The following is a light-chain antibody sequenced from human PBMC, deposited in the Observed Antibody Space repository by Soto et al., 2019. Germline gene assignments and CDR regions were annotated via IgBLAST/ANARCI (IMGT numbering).Light chain of an antibody. Sequence: EIVLAQAPGSLSFSRGESAALSGRGSQSVSSSYLAWYQQKPGQAPRLLIYGASNRAAGIPDRFSGSGSGTDFTLTISSLQPEDFALYYCQQHDILPITFGQGTRLEIK. CDR3: QQHDILPIT. V-gene: IGKV3-20*01. CDR1: QSVSSSY. J-gene: IGKJ5*01. CDR2: GAS.